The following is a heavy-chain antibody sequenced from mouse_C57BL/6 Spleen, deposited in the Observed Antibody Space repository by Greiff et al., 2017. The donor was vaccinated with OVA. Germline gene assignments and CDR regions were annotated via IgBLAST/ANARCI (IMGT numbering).Heavy chain of an antibody. J-gene: IGHJ2*01. Sequence: EVQGVESGGGLVKPGGSLKLSCAASGFTFSDYGMHWVRQAPEKGLAWVAYISSGSSTIYYADTVKGRFTISRDNAKNTLFLQMTSLRSEDTAMYYCARLYGSSPDYWGQGTTLTVSS. CDR2: ISSGSSTI. V-gene: IGHV5-17*01. CDR3: ARLYGSSPDY. D-gene: IGHD1-1*01. CDR1: GFTFSDYG.